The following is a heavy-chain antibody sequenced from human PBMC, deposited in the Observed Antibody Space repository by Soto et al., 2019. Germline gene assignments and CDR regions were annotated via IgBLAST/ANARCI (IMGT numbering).Heavy chain of an antibody. CDR2: IIPIFGTA. CDR1: GGTFSSYA. D-gene: IGHD6-13*01. V-gene: IGHV1-69*06. J-gene: IGHJ5*02. CDR3: ARGRGSSKNVRGSWFDP. Sequence: SVKVSCKASGGTFSSYAISWVRQAPGQGLEWMGGIIPIFGTANYAQKFQGRVTISVDTSKNQFSLKLSSVTAADTAVYYCARGRGSSKNVRGSWFDPWGQGTLVTVSS.